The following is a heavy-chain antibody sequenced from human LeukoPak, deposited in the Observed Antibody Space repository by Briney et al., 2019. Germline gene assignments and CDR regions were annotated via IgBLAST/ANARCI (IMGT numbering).Heavy chain of an antibody. V-gene: IGHV1-69*13. CDR3: AVRSGSSPFWFDY. CDR2: IIPIFGTA. D-gene: IGHD1-26*01. CDR1: GGTFSSYA. Sequence: SVKVSCKASGGTFSSYAISWVRQAPGQGLEWMGGIIPIFGTANYAQKFQGRVTITANESTSTAYMELSSLRSEDTAVYYCAVRSGSSPFWFDYWGQGTLVTVSS. J-gene: IGHJ4*02.